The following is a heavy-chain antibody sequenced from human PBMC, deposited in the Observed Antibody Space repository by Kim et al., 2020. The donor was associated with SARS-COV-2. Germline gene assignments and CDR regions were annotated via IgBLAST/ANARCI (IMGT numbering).Heavy chain of an antibody. D-gene: IGHD6-25*01. CDR3: ARGEAAGFDV. V-gene: IGHV7-4-1*02. J-gene: IGHJ3*01. Sequence: ASVKVSCKTSGYSFSDYAMNWVRQAPGQGLEWMGWINTYTGNPTYAQDSTGRFVFSVDISVSTSYLQINSLKPDDTAVYFCARGEAAGFDVWSQGTLVTVSS. CDR1: GYSFSDYA. CDR2: INTYTGNP.